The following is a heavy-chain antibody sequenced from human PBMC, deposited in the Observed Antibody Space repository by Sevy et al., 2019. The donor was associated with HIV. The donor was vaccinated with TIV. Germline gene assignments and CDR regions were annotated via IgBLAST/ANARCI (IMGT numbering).Heavy chain of an antibody. V-gene: IGHV4-34*01. D-gene: IGHD3-22*01. J-gene: IGHJ4*02. CDR3: ARGRPXSEFDSSGYFFDS. Sequence: SETLSLTCAVYGASFRNFYWSWIRQSPGKGLEWIGEIHHSGSTNFNPSLESRVTMSEDKSKSQFSLNLRSVTAGDTAVYXCARGRPXSEFDSSGYFFDSWGPGTLVTVSS. CDR2: IHHSGST. CDR1: GASFRNFY.